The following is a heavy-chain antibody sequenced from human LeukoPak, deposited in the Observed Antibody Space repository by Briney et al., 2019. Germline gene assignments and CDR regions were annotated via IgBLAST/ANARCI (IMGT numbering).Heavy chain of an antibody. Sequence: PGGSLRLSCAASGFTFSSYGMHWVRQAPGKGLEWVAVIWYDGSNKYYADSVSGRFTISRDNSKNTLYLQMNSLRAEDTAVYYCAKDKGSTLEYWGQGTLVTVSS. D-gene: IGHD1-1*01. CDR1: GFTFSSYG. J-gene: IGHJ4*02. CDR2: IWYDGSNK. V-gene: IGHV3-33*06. CDR3: AKDKGSTLEY.